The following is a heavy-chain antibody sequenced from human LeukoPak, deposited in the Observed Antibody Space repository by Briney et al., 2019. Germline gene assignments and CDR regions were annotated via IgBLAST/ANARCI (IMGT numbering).Heavy chain of an antibody. D-gene: IGHD3-22*01. CDR3: ARERNYYDSSGYYYTPRPYYFDY. J-gene: IGHJ4*02. CDR2: IYYSGST. CDR1: GGSISSGGYY. Sequence: PSQTLSLTCTVSGGSISSGGYYWSWIRQHPGKGLEWIGYIYYSGSTYYNPSLESRVTISVDTSKNQFSLKLSSVTAADTAVYYCARERNYYDSSGYYYTPRPYYFDYWGQGTLVTVSS. V-gene: IGHV4-31*03.